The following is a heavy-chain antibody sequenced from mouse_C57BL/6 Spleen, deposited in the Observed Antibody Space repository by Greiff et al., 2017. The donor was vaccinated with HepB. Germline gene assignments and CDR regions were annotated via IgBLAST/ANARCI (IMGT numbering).Heavy chain of an antibody. CDR3: CRTYGYDGDYYAMDY. Sequence: EVQLVESVAELVRPGASVKLSCTASGFNITNTYMHWVKQRPEQGLEWIGRIDPANGNTNYTPKFKGQATITADTSSNTAYLQLSSLTSEDTAIYYCCRTYGYDGDYYAMDYWGQGTSVTVSS. V-gene: IGHV14-3*01. CDR2: IDPANGNT. D-gene: IGHD2-2*01. CDR1: GFNITNTY. J-gene: IGHJ4*01.